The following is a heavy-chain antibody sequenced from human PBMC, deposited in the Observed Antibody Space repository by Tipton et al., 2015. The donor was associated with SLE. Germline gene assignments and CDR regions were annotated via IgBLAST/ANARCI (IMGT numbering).Heavy chain of an antibody. CDR1: GVSVSATSYY. V-gene: IGHV4-39*01. CDR3: VEGHTAMVIFDS. J-gene: IGHJ4*01. Sequence: LRLSCNVSGVSVSATSYYWGWVRQSPGKRLEWIGSTYYDGTTYYSESLKSRVSISTDTSKNQFSLKVISVTATDTAVYYCVEGHTAMVIFDSWGRGSLVTVSS. CDR2: TYYDGTT. D-gene: IGHD5-18*01.